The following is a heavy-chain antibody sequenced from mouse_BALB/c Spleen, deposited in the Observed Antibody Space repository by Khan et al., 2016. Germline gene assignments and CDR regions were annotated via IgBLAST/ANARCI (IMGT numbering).Heavy chain of an antibody. D-gene: IGHD1-2*01. V-gene: IGHV3-2*02. Sequence: EVQLQESGPGLVKPSQSLSLTCTVTGYSITSDYAWNWIRQFPGNKLEWMGYIRYSGSPTYNPYLKSRISITRDPSKNQFFLQLYSVNTEDTATYYCTRPPTATRYFDVWGAGTTVTVSS. J-gene: IGHJ1*01. CDR2: IRYSGSP. CDR1: GYSITSDYA. CDR3: TRPPTATRYFDV.